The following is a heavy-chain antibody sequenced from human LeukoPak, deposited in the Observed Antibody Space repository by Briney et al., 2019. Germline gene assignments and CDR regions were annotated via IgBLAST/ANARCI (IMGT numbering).Heavy chain of an antibody. Sequence: SETLSLTCTVSGGSISSYYWSWIRQPPGKGLEWIGRIYTSGSTNYNPSLKSRVTISVDTSKNQFSLKLSSVTAADTAVYYCARGVVVPAAIGVYYYYYMDVWGKGTTVTVSS. CDR2: IYTSGST. CDR3: ARGVVVPAAIGVYYYYYMDV. CDR1: GGSISSYY. J-gene: IGHJ6*03. V-gene: IGHV4-4*08. D-gene: IGHD2-2*02.